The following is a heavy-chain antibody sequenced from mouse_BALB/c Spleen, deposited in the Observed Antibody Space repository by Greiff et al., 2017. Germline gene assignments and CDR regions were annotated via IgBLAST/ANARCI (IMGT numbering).Heavy chain of an antibody. J-gene: IGHJ1*01. CDR3: AGNYSYWYLDV. CDR2: VNPYNGGT. Sequence: VQLQQSGPELVKPGASVKMSCKASGYTFTDYYMDWVRQSHGESLEWIGGVNPYNGGTSYNQKFKGTATLTVDKSSSADYMELNSLTSDDSAVYYCAGNYSYWYLDVWGEGTTVTVSA. V-gene: IGHV1-19*01. D-gene: IGHD2-1*01. CDR1: GYTFTDYY.